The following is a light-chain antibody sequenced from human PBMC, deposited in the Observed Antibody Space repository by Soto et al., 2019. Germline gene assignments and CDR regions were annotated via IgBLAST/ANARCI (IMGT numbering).Light chain of an antibody. CDR1: SSDVGGYNY. CDR3: SSYTSSSSVV. V-gene: IGLV2-14*01. J-gene: IGLJ2*01. Sequence: QSVLTQPASVSGSPGQSITISCTGTSSDVGGYNYVSWYQQHPGKAPKLMIYDVSYRPSGVSNRFSASKSGNTASLTISGLQAEDEADYYCSSYTSSSSVVFGGGTQLTVL. CDR2: DVS.